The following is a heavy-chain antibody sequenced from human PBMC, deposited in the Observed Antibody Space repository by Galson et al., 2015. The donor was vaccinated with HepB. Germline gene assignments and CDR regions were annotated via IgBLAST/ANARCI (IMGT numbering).Heavy chain of an antibody. V-gene: IGHV4-59*01. J-gene: IGHJ4*02. CDR2: IYYSGST. D-gene: IGHD6-19*01. CDR3: ATSGYSSGARY. CDR1: GGSISSNY. Sequence: LSLTCTVSGGSISSNYWSWIRQPPGKGLEWIGYIYYSGSTNCNPSLKSRVTISVDTSKNQFSLKLSSVTAADTAVYYCATSGYSSGARYWGQGTLVTVSS.